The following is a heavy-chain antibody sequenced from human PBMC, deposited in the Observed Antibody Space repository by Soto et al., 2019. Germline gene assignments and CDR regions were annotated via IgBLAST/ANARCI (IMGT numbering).Heavy chain of an antibody. CDR2: VYSSGST. J-gene: IGHJ4*02. D-gene: IGHD5-12*01. V-gene: IGHV4-39*01. CDR1: GGSLIRSSYY. CDR3: ARFEAATMLDY. Sequence: SETLSLTCTVSGGSLIRSSYYWGWIRQPPGKGLEWIGHVYSSGSTSYTPSFKSRVTISIDTSMKQFSLILNSVTAADTAVYYCARFEAATMLDYWGQGTLVTVSS.